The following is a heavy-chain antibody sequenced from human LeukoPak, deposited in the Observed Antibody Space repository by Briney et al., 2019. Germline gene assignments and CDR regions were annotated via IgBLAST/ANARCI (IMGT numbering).Heavy chain of an antibody. CDR1: GGTFSSYA. CDR2: ISGYNGHT. CDR3: ARGLPPRRNYDSSGYYPYYFDY. D-gene: IGHD3-22*01. V-gene: IGHV1-18*01. J-gene: IGHJ4*02. Sequence: ASVKVSCRASGGTFSSYAMSWVRQAPGQGLEWMGWISGYNGHTKYAQMLRGRVTMTTETSTSTAYMELRSLTSDDAAVFWCARGLPPRRNYDSSGYYPYYFDYSGQGTLVTVSS.